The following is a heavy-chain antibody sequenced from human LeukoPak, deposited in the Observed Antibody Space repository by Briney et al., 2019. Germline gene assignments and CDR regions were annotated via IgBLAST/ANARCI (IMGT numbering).Heavy chain of an antibody. CDR1: GFTFSSYS. Sequence: GGSLRLSCAASGFTFSSYSMNWVRQAPGKGLEWVSSISSSSSYIYYADSVKGRFTISRDNAKNSLYLQMNSLRAEDTAVYYCARDRSGSYIDYWGQGTLVTVSS. CDR3: ARDRSGSYIDY. D-gene: IGHD1-26*01. V-gene: IGHV3-21*01. J-gene: IGHJ4*02. CDR2: ISSSSSYI.